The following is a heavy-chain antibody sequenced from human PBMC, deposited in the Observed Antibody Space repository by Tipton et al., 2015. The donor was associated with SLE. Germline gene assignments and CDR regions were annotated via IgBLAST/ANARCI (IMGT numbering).Heavy chain of an antibody. CDR2: LHHSGNA. Sequence: TLSLTCAVSGYSISSGYYWGWIRQSPGKGLEWIGSLHHSGNAYYNAPLKSRVAISVDTSNNLFSLKLSSVTAADTAVYYCTRHDYGDSDAFDFWGQGTMVTVSS. CDR1: GYSISSGYY. V-gene: IGHV4-38-2*01. J-gene: IGHJ3*01. CDR3: TRHDYGDSDAFDF. D-gene: IGHD4-17*01.